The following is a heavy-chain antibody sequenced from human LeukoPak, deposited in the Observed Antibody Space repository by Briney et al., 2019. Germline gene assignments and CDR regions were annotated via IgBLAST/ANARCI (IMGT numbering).Heavy chain of an antibody. CDR2: ISSSGSTI. CDR1: GFTFSDYY. V-gene: IGHV3-11*01. Sequence: GGSLRLSCAASGFTFSDYYMTWIRQAPGKGLEWVSYISSSGSTIYYADSVKGRFTISRDNAKNSLYLEMNSLRAEDTAVYYCAREPTDSSSWNFDYWGQGTLVSVSS. J-gene: IGHJ4*02. D-gene: IGHD6-13*01. CDR3: AREPTDSSSWNFDY.